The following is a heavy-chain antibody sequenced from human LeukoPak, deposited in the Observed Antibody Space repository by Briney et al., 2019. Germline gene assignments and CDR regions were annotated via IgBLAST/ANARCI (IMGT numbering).Heavy chain of an antibody. D-gene: IGHD2-21*02. V-gene: IGHV3-64*01. CDR3: ARGPGVTSYYYYYMDV. Sequence: GGSLRLSCGASGFTFNSYAMHWVRQAPGKGLEDISGISSNGGSTYYANSVKGRFTISRDNSKNTLFLQMGSLRAEDMAVYYCARGPGVTSYYYYYMDVWGKGTTVTISS. CDR1: GFTFNSYA. CDR2: ISSNGGST. J-gene: IGHJ6*03.